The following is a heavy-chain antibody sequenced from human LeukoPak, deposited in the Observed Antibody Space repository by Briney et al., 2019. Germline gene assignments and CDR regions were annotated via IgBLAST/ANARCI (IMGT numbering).Heavy chain of an antibody. CDR3: AKGAVAGPLRLTDY. CDR2: ISGSGGST. Sequence: GGSLRLSCAASGFTFSSYAMSWVRQAPGKGLEWVSAISGSGGSTHYADSVKGRFTISRDNSKNTLYLQMNSLRAEDTAVYYCAKGAVAGPLRLTDYWGQGTLVTVSS. V-gene: IGHV3-23*01. J-gene: IGHJ4*02. CDR1: GFTFSSYA. D-gene: IGHD6-19*01.